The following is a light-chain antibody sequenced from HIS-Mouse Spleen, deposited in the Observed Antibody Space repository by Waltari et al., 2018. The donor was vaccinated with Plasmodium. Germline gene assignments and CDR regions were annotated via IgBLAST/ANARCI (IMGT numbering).Light chain of an antibody. V-gene: IGKV1-17*03. CDR2: AAS. CDR3: LQHNSYPMYT. CDR1: QGISKY. Sequence: DIQMTQSPSAMSASVGDRVTITCRASQGISKYLAWVQQKPGKVPKRLIDAASSLQSGVPSRFIGSGAGTEFTLTTSSLQPEDFATEYCLQHNSYPMYTFGQGTKLEIK. J-gene: IGKJ2*01.